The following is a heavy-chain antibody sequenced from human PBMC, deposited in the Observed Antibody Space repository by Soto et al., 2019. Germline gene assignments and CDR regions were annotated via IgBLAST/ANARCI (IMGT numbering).Heavy chain of an antibody. CDR2: ISAYNGNT. CDR1: GYTFTNFG. J-gene: IGHJ4*01. V-gene: IGHV1-18*01. Sequence: QVQLVQSGAEVKKPGASVKVSCKASGYTFTNFGISWVRQAPGQGLEWMGWISAYNGNTNYAQKFQGRVTMTTDTSTSTDYMEVRCLRFDDTAVYYCARGGNPIDYWGHGTLVTVST. D-gene: IGHD3-16*01. CDR3: ARGGNPIDY.